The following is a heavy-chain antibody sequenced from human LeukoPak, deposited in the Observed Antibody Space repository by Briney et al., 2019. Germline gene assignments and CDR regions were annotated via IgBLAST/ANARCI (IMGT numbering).Heavy chain of an antibody. J-gene: IGHJ4*02. CDR3: AKDKGRTMVRGSFDY. CDR2: IWYDGSSK. Sequence: GGSLRLSCAASGFTFSSYGMHWVRQAPGKGLEWVAVIWYDGSSKYYADSVKGRFTISRDNSKNTLYLQMNSLRAEDTAVYYCAKDKGRTMVRGSFDYWGQGTLVTVSS. D-gene: IGHD3-10*01. V-gene: IGHV3-33*06. CDR1: GFTFSSYG.